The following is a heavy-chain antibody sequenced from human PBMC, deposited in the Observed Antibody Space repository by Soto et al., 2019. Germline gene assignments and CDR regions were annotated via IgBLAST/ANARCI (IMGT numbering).Heavy chain of an antibody. CDR1: GYTFTSYG. CDR3: AGMAGHRYYDILTGYYNLDY. V-gene: IGHV1-18*01. CDR2: ISAYNGNT. J-gene: IGHJ4*02. D-gene: IGHD3-9*01. Sequence: QVQLVQSGAEVKKPGASVKVSCKASGYTFTSYGISWVRQAPGQGLEWMGWISAYNGNTNYAQKLKVRVTMTTDTPTSTAYMELRSLRSDDTAVYYCAGMAGHRYYDILTGYYNLDYWGQGTLVTVCS.